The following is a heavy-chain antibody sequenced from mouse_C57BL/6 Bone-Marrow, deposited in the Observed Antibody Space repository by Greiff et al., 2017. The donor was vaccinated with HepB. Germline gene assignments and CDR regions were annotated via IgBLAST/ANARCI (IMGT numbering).Heavy chain of an antibody. CDR1: GFSLTSYG. CDR3: ATIFGGYYYGSSRWYFDV. D-gene: IGHD1-1*01. J-gene: IGHJ1*03. CDR2: IWSGGST. Sequence: QVQLQQSGPGLVQPSQSLSITCTVSGFSLTSYGVHWVRQSPGKGLEWLGVIWSGGSTDYNAAFISRLSISKDNSKSQVFFKMNSLQADDTAIYYCATIFGGYYYGSSRWYFDVWGTGTTVTVSS. V-gene: IGHV2-2*01.